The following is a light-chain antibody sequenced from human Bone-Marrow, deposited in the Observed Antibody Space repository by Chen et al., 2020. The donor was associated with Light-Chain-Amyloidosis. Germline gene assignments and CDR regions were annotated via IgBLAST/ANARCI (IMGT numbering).Light chain of an antibody. CDR3: QQYKTSPWT. Sequence: DVQMTQSPSTLSASVGDRVTITCRASQSISSWLAWYQQRPGEAPNLLIYKASTLQRWVPSRFSGSGSGTEYTLTINSLQPDDFATYYCQQYKTSPWTFGQGTKVEIK. CDR1: QSISSW. J-gene: IGKJ1*01. V-gene: IGKV1-5*03. CDR2: KAS.